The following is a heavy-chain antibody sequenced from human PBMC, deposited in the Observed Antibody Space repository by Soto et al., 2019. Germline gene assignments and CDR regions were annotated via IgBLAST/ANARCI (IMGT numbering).Heavy chain of an antibody. CDR1: GYTFTNYW. CDR2: IFPRDFDV. J-gene: IGHJ5*01. V-gene: IGHV5-51*03. CDR3: ARLVSLLQPIDS. Sequence: PRESLKISCQTSGYTFTNYWIGWVRQMPGGGLEWLGLIFPRDFDVRYSPSFEGQVTISADRSTATAFLQWRSLEGSDSALYFCARLVSLLQPIDSWGQGTPVTVSS. D-gene: IGHD4-4*01.